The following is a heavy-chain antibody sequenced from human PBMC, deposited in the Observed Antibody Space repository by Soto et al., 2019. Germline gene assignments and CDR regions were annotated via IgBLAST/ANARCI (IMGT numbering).Heavy chain of an antibody. CDR2: IWYDGSNK. V-gene: IGHV3-33*01. CDR3: ARGGSGYSSSWYQGYYYYYGMDV. Sequence: TGGSLRLSCAASGFTFSSYGMHWVRQAPGKGLEWVAVIWYDGSNKYYADSVKGRFTISRDNSKNTLYLQMNSLRAEDTAVYYCARGGSGYSSSWYQGYYYYYGMDVWGQGTTVTVSS. J-gene: IGHJ6*02. CDR1: GFTFSSYG. D-gene: IGHD6-13*01.